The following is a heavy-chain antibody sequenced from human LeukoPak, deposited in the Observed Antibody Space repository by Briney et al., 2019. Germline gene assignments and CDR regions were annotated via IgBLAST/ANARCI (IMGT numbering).Heavy chain of an antibody. Sequence: GSLRLSCAASGFTFSSYAMSWVRQAPGKGLAWASTISGGSGSTYCADSVKGRFTISRDNSKNTLYLQMNSLRDEDTAVYYCAKHRFESGGYHSTDWGQGTLVTVSS. CDR2: ISGGSGST. J-gene: IGHJ4*02. V-gene: IGHV3-23*01. CDR1: GFTFSSYA. CDR3: AKHRFESGGYHSTD. D-gene: IGHD3-22*01.